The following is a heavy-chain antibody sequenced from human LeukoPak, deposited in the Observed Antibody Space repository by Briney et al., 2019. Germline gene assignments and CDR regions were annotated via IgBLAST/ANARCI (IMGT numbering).Heavy chain of an antibody. D-gene: IGHD1-14*01. CDR1: GFTFSVYA. J-gene: IGHJ4*02. CDR2: ISYDGSNK. V-gene: IGHV3-30*04. Sequence: PGGSLRLSCAASGFTFSVYAMHWVRQAPGKGLERVAIISYDGSNKYYADSVKGRFTISRDNSKNTLYLQMNSLRAEDTAVYYCARNPPTTNTGTEPLPPDYWGQGTLVTVSS. CDR3: ARNPPTTNTGTEPLPPDY.